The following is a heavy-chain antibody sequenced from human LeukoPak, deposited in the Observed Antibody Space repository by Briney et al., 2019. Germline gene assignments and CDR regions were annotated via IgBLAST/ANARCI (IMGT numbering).Heavy chain of an antibody. J-gene: IGHJ4*02. CDR1: GYTFTNYW. D-gene: IGHD2-21*02. Sequence: PGESLKISCKGSGYTFTNYWIGWVRQMPGKGLEWMGIVHPGDSDIRYNPSFKGQVTISADKSTTTAYLQWTSLKASDSAMYFCARDMNNGLLPDYWGQGTLVTVSS. V-gene: IGHV5-51*01. CDR2: VHPGDSDI. CDR3: ARDMNNGLLPDY.